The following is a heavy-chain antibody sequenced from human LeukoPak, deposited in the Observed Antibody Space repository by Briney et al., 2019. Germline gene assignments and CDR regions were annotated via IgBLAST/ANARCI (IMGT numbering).Heavy chain of an antibody. J-gene: IGHJ4*02. Sequence: PSETLSLTCTVSGYSISSVYYWGWIRQSPARGLEWIGTLYRSGSTYYNPSLKSRVTVSVDMSKTQFSLKLTSLTAEDTAVYYCAARVTADHDSWSVYFDYWGQGTLVPVSS. CDR3: AARVTADHDSWSVYFDY. V-gene: IGHV4-38-2*02. D-gene: IGHD3-3*01. CDR1: GYSISSVYY. CDR2: LYRSGST.